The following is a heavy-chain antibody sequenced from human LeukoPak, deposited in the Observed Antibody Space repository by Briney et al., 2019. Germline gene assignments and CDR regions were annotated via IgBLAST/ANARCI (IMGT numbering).Heavy chain of an antibody. J-gene: IGHJ3*02. Sequence: SDTLSLTCIVSGVSMNNYYWSWIRRTPGKGLEWIAYSHNNGESRYNPSLKSRITISVYTSKSEFTLKLSSVTAADTAIYYCVRQPGSTAAFDTWGQGTMVTVS. V-gene: IGHV4-59*08. CDR2: SHNNGES. CDR1: GVSMNNYY. CDR3: VRQPGSTAAFDT. D-gene: IGHD5-18*01.